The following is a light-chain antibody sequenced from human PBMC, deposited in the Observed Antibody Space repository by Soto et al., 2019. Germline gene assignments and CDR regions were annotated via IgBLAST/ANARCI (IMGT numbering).Light chain of an antibody. V-gene: IGLV1-47*01. J-gene: IGLJ2*01. CDR3: AAWDDSLSGVV. CDR1: SSNIGSNY. Sequence: QSVLTQPPLASATPGQRVTISWSGSSSNIGSNYVYWYQQLPGTAPKLLIYRNDQRPSGVPDRFSGSKSGTSTSLAISGLRSEDEADYYCAAWDDSLSGVVFGGGTKLTVL. CDR2: RND.